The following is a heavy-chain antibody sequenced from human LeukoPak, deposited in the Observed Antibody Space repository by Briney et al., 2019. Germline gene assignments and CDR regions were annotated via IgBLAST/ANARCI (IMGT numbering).Heavy chain of an antibody. Sequence: SETLSLTCTVSGGSISSYYWSWIRQPPGKGLEWIGYIYCSGSTNFNPSLKSRVTISVDTSKNQFSLKLSSVTAADTAVYYCARVFNYYDSSGYWSPYYFDYWGQGTLVTVSS. J-gene: IGHJ4*02. CDR3: ARVFNYYDSSGYWSPYYFDY. CDR1: GGSISSYY. CDR2: IYCSGST. D-gene: IGHD3-22*01. V-gene: IGHV4-59*01.